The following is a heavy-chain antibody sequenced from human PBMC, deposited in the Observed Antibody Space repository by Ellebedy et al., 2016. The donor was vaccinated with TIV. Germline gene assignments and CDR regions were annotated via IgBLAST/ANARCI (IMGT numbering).Heavy chain of an antibody. J-gene: IGHJ6*02. CDR3: AKHGFSLYGYHYYGMDV. Sequence: GESLKISCVASEDDSFINSLSLVRQAPGKGLEWVSYISSHGLTTFYAASVRGRFSVSRDNDKRTVYLELRSLREEDTAIYYCAKHGFSLYGYHYYGMDVWGQGTTVTVSS. CDR1: EDDSFINS. D-gene: IGHD2-8*01. V-gene: IGHV3-48*02. CDR2: ISSHGLTT.